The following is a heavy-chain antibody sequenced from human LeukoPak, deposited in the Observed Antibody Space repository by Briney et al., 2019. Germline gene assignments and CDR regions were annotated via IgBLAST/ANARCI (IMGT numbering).Heavy chain of an antibody. V-gene: IGHV3-23*01. J-gene: IGHJ4*02. CDR1: GFTFDDYA. CDR3: AKDLRYNWNDVWDY. CDR2: ISGSGGST. D-gene: IGHD1-1*01. Sequence: GGSLRLSCAASGFTFDDYAMHWVRQAPGKGQEWVSAISGSGGSTYYADSVKGRFTISRDNSKNTLYLQMNSLRAEDTAVYYCAKDLRYNWNDVWDYWGQGTLVTVSS.